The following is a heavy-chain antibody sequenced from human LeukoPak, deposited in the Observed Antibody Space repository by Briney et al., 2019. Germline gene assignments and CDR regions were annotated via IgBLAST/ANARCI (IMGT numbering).Heavy chain of an antibody. Sequence: HSGGSLRLSCAASGFTFSSYAMHWVRQAPGKGLEWVAVISYDGSNKYYADSVKGRFTISRDNSKNTLYLQMNSLRAEDTAVYYCVRVGATGGYPFDYWGQGTLVTVSS. CDR1: GFTFSSYA. CDR2: ISYDGSNK. V-gene: IGHV3-30*04. CDR3: VRVGATGGYPFDY. D-gene: IGHD1-26*01. J-gene: IGHJ4*02.